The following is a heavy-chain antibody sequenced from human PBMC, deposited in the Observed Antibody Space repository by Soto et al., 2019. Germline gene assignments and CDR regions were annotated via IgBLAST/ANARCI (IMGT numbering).Heavy chain of an antibody. CDR3: AKDNCISTSCYRLYNWFDP. J-gene: IGHJ5*02. D-gene: IGHD2-2*01. Sequence: GGSLRLSCAASGFTFSSYNMNWVRQAPGKGLEWVSSISSSSSYIYYADSVKGRFTISRDNSKNTLYLQMNNLRAEDTAVYYCAKDNCISTSCYRLYNWFDPWGQGTLVTVSS. V-gene: IGHV3-21*01. CDR2: ISSSSSYI. CDR1: GFTFSSYN.